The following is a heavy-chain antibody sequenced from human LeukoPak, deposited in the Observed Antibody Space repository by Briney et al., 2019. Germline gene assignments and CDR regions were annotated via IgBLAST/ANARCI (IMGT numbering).Heavy chain of an antibody. D-gene: IGHD5-24*01. CDR3: ARGRDGYNWFDY. Sequence: GGSLRLSCAASGFTFDDYGMSWVRQAPGKGLEWVSVIYSGGSTYYVDSVQGRFTISRDNSRNMVFLQMNSLRAEDTAVYYCARGRDGYNWFDYWGQGTLVTVSS. CDR1: GFTFDDYG. CDR2: IYSGGST. V-gene: IGHV3-53*01. J-gene: IGHJ4*02.